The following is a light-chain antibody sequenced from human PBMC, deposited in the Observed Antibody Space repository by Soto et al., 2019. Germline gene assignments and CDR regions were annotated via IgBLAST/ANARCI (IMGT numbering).Light chain of an antibody. J-gene: IGKJ2*01. CDR1: QSISNK. Sequence: DIQMTQSPSSLSASVGDRVTIACRASQSISNKLNWYQQKPGKAPNLLIYAASSLQSGVPSRFSGSGSGTDFTLTISSLQPEDFATYYCQQSYSTPYPFGQGTKL. CDR2: AAS. CDR3: QQSYSTPYP. V-gene: IGKV1-39*01.